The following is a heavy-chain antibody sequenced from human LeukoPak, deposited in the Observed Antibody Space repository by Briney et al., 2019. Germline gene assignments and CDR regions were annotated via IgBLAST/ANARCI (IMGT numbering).Heavy chain of an antibody. CDR3: AREDGYCSGGNCYSYFDS. J-gene: IGHJ4*02. CDR2: IKKTGSET. CDR1: GYTFSHFW. V-gene: IGHV3-7*01. Sequence: GGSLRLSCAASGYTFSHFWMSWVRQAPGKGLEWVAYIKKTGSETYYVDSVKGRFTITRDNTRNSLFLQMYSLRAEDTAVYFCAREDGYCSGGNCYSYFDSWGQGTLVTVSS. D-gene: IGHD2-15*01.